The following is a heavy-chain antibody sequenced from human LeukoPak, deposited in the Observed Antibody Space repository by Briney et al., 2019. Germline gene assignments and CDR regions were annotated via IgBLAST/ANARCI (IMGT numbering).Heavy chain of an antibody. Sequence: GGSLRLSCAASGFTFSSYSMNWVRQAPGKGLEWVSYISSSSSTIYYADSVKGRSTISRDNAKNSLYLQMNSLRAEDTAVYYCARLRIAVAGTTGDYWGQGTLVTVSS. CDR2: ISSSSSTI. D-gene: IGHD6-19*01. V-gene: IGHV3-48*01. CDR3: ARLRIAVAGTTGDY. J-gene: IGHJ4*02. CDR1: GFTFSSYS.